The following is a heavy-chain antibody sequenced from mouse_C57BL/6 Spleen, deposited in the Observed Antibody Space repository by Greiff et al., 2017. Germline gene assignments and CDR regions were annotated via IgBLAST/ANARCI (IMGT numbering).Heavy chain of an antibody. Sequence: EVQLQQSGPELVKPRASVKISCKASGYTFTDYYMNWVKQSHGKSLEWIGDINPNNGGTSYNQKFKGKATLTVDKSSSTAYMELRSLTSEDSAVYYCARAYSNYVHAMDYWGQGTSVTVSS. CDR1: GYTFTDYY. J-gene: IGHJ4*01. D-gene: IGHD2-5*01. CDR2: INPNNGGT. CDR3: ARAYSNYVHAMDY. V-gene: IGHV1-26*01.